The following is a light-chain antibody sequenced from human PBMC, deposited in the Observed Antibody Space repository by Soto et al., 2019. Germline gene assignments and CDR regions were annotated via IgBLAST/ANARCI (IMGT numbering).Light chain of an antibody. J-gene: IGLJ2*01. CDR3: SSYTSSTTVI. V-gene: IGLV2-8*01. CDR2: GVT. CDR1: SSDVGRYNY. Sequence: QSVLTQPPSASGSPGQSVTFSCTGTSSDVGRYNYVSWYQQHPGKAPKLLIYGVTQRPSGVPDRFSGSKSGNTASLTVSGLQDEDEGYYYCSSYTSSTTVIFGGGTKVTVL.